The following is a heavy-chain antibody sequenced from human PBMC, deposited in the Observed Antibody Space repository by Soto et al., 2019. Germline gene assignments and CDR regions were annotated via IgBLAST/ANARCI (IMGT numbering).Heavy chain of an antibody. CDR2: MYYSRST. V-gene: IGHV4-59*01. D-gene: IGHD3-3*01. Sequence: SETLSLTCTVSGGSISTYYWSWIRQPPGKRLEWIGYMYYSRSTIYNPSLKSRVTISVVTPEKQFSLTSRSVTAAYTAVYYCARAAYYDFWSDSPSTFDYWGQGTLVTVSS. J-gene: IGHJ4*02. CDR3: ARAAYYDFWSDSPSTFDY. CDR1: GGSISTYY.